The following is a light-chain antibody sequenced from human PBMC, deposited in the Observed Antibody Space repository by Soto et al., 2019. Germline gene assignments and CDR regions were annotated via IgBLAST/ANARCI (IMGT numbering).Light chain of an antibody. CDR3: SSYTSSSTLYV. CDR1: SRDVGGYNY. CDR2: DVS. V-gene: IGLV2-14*01. Sequence: QSALTQPASVSGSPGQSITISCTGTSRDVGGYNYVSWYQQRPGKAPKLMIYDVSNRPSGVSNRFSGSKSGNTASLTISGLQAEDEADYYCSSYTSSSTLYVFGTGTKLTAL. J-gene: IGLJ1*01.